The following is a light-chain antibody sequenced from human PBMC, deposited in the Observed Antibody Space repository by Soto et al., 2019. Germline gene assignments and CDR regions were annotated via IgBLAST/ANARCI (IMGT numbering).Light chain of an antibody. V-gene: IGKV3-20*01. J-gene: IGKJ1*01. Sequence: ELVWAQSPGTLSLSPGERATLSCRASQSVSSYLAWYQKKPGQDPRLLIYGASSRATGIPDRFSGSGSGTDFNLTISRLEPEDFAVYECQQYGSSMWTFGQGTKVDIK. CDR1: QSVSSY. CDR3: QQYGSSMWT. CDR2: GAS.